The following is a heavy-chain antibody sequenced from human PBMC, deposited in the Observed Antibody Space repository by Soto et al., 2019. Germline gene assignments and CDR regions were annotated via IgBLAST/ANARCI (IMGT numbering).Heavy chain of an antibody. CDR1: GFTFSSYG. D-gene: IGHD4-17*01. CDR3: ARDWASTASFDY. Sequence: QVQLVESVGGVVQPGRSLRLSCAASGFTFSSYGMHWVRQAPGKGLEWVAVIWYDGSNKYYADSVKGRFTISRDNSKNTLYLQMNSLRAEDTAVYYCARDWASTASFDYWGQGTLVTVSS. V-gene: IGHV3-33*01. J-gene: IGHJ4*02. CDR2: IWYDGSNK.